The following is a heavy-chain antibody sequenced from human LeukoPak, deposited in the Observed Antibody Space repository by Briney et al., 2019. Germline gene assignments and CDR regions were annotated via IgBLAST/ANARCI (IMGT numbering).Heavy chain of an antibody. CDR1: GYTFTSYG. D-gene: IGHD6-6*01. Sequence: ASVKVSCKASGYTFTSYGISWVRQAPGQGLEWMGWISAYNGNTNYAQKLQGRVTMTTDTSTSTAHMELRSLRSDDTAVYYCARTVWGSIAAQSRYYMDVWGKGTTATVSS. CDR3: ARTVWGSIAAQSRYYMDV. CDR2: ISAYNGNT. V-gene: IGHV1-18*01. J-gene: IGHJ6*03.